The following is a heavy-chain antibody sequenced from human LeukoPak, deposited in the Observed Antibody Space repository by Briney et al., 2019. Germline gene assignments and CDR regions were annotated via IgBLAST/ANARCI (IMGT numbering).Heavy chain of an antibody. CDR1: GYTFTNYG. Sequence: ASVKVSCKASGYTFTNYGISWVRQAPGQGLEWMGWISAYKGNTKYEQKFQGRVTMTTDTSTNTAYMELRSLRSDDTAVYYCARDLGPDYYYDSSGSYSDDAFDIWGQGTMVTVSS. D-gene: IGHD3-22*01. CDR3: ARDLGPDYYYDSSGSYSDDAFDI. CDR2: ISAYKGNT. J-gene: IGHJ3*02. V-gene: IGHV1-18*01.